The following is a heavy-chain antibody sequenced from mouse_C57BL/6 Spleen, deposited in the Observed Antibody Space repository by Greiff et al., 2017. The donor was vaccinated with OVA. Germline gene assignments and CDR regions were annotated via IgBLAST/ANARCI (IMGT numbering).Heavy chain of an antibody. J-gene: IGHJ1*03. Sequence: QVQLQQPGAELVMPGASVKLSCKASGYTFTNYWMHWVKQRPGQGLEWIGEIDPSDSYTNYNQKFKGKSTLTVDKSSSTAYMQLSSLTSEDSAVYYCARWEAHWYFDVWGTGTTVTVSS. V-gene: IGHV1-69*01. CDR1: GYTFTNYW. CDR2: IDPSDSYT. CDR3: ARWEAHWYFDV. D-gene: IGHD4-1*01.